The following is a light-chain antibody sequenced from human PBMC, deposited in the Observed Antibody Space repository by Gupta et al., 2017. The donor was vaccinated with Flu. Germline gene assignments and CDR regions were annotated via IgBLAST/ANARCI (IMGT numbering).Light chain of an antibody. J-gene: IGLJ3*02. CDR2: SNN. CDR3: AAWDDSMNGWV. V-gene: IGLV1-44*01. CDR1: SSNIGSNT. Sequence: QSVLTQPPSASGTPGQRLTISCSGNSSNIGSNTVNWYHQLQGTAPNLLIYSNNQRPPGGPDRFSGSTYGTSASLAISWLQSEDEAAYYCAAWDDSMNGWVFGGGTKLTVL.